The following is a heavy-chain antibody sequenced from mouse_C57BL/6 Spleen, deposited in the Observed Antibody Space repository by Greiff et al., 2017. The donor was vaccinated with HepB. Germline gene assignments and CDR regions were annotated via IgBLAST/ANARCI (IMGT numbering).Heavy chain of an antibody. V-gene: IGHV1-22*01. J-gene: IGHJ4*01. Sequence: EVQLQQSGPELVKPGASVKMSCKASGYTFTDYNMHWVKQSHGKSLEWIGYINPNNGGTSYNQKFKGKATLTANKSSSTAYMELRSLTSEDSAVYYGAVPIYDGWPYARDYWGQGTSVTVSS. CDR1: GYTFTDYN. CDR2: INPNNGGT. D-gene: IGHD2-3*01. CDR3: AVPIYDGWPYARDY.